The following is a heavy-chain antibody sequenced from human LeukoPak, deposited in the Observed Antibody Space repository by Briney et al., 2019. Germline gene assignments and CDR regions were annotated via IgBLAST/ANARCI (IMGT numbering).Heavy chain of an antibody. V-gene: IGHV4-59*08. CDR2: IYYSGST. J-gene: IGHJ3*02. D-gene: IGHD5-18*01. CDR3: AGTWIQLWLGAFDI. Sequence: SETLSLTCTVSGGSISSYYWSWIRQPPGKGLEWIGYIYYSGSTNYNPSLKSRVTISVDTSKNQFSLKLSSVTAADTAVYYCAGTWIQLWLGAFDIWGQGTMVTVSS. CDR1: GGSISSYY.